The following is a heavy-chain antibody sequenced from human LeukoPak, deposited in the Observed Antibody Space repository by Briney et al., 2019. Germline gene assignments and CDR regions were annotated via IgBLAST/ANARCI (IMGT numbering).Heavy chain of an antibody. CDR1: GFTFSKNA. D-gene: IGHD2-2*01. J-gene: IGHJ4*02. Sequence: GGSLRLSCVASGFTFSKNAMSWVRQAPGKGLEWVSSLSGSGADTYYAASVKGRFTISRYNAKNTAYLQMNSLRAEDTAVYYCVKDPYGTRYFDYWGQGSLVTAS. V-gene: IGHV3-23*01. CDR3: VKDPYGTRYFDY. CDR2: LSGSGADT.